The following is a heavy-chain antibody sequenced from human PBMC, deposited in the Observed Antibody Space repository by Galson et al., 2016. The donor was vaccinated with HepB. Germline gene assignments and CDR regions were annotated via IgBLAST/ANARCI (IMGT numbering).Heavy chain of an antibody. Sequence: ETLSLTCTVSGGSISDFYWSWIRQSPGKGLEWIGYMHYIGSINYSPSLKSRVTISVDMSKNQFSLKLSSVTAADTAVCYCARGPKLEPTYYYYYYGVDVWGQGTTVTVSS. J-gene: IGHJ6*02. CDR2: MHYIGSI. V-gene: IGHV4-59*01. CDR1: GGSISDFY. CDR3: ARGPKLEPTYYYYYYGVDV. D-gene: IGHD1-14*01.